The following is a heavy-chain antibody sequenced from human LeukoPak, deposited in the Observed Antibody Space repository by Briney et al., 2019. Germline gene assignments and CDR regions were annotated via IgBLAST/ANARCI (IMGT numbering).Heavy chain of an antibody. CDR1: GYSFTSYW. D-gene: IGHD2-15*01. Sequence: GESLKISCKGPGYSFTSYWIGWVRQLPGKGLEWMGIIYPGDSDTRYSPSFQGQVTISADKSISTAYLQWSSLKASDTAMYYCARLAGYCSGGTCYGYNWGQGTLVSVSS. CDR3: ARLAGYCSGGTCYGYN. CDR2: IYPGDSDT. J-gene: IGHJ4*02. V-gene: IGHV5-51*01.